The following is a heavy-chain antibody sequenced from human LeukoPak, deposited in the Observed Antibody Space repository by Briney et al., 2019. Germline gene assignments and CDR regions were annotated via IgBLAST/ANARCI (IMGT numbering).Heavy chain of an antibody. CDR1: GGTFSSYA. Sequence: SVKVTCKASGGTFSSYAISWVRQAPGQGLEWMGGIIPIFGTANYAQKFQGRVTITTDESTSTAYMELSSLRSEDTAVYYCAGIDTMVRGVATQLRYWGQGTLVTVSS. CDR3: AGIDTMVRGVATQLRY. D-gene: IGHD3-10*01. V-gene: IGHV1-69*05. J-gene: IGHJ4*02. CDR2: IIPIFGTA.